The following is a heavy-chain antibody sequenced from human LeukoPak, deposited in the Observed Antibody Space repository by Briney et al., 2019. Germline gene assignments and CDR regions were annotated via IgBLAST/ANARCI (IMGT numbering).Heavy chain of an antibody. J-gene: IGHJ4*02. D-gene: IGHD3-3*01. CDR1: GFTFSSYW. CDR2: ISYDGSNK. CDR3: ARDPLFDFWSGSYFDY. V-gene: IGHV3-30*03. Sequence: GGSLRLSCAASGFTFSSYWMHWVRQAPGKGLEWVAVISYDGSNKYYADSVKGRFTISRDNSKNTLYLQMNSLRAEDTAVYYCARDPLFDFWSGSYFDYWGQGTLVTVSS.